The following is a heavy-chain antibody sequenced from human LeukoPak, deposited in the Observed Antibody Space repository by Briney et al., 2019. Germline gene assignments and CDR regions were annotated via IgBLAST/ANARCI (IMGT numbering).Heavy chain of an antibody. V-gene: IGHV3-7*01. CDR3: ARERQNKDFWSGGDY. D-gene: IGHD3-3*01. Sequence: GGSLRLSCAASGFTFSSYSMDWVRQAPGKGLEWVANIKQDGSEKYYVDSVKGRFTISRDNAKNSLYLQMNTLRPEDTAVYYCARERQNKDFWSGGDYWGQGTLVTVSS. CDR1: GFTFSSYS. J-gene: IGHJ4*02. CDR2: IKQDGSEK.